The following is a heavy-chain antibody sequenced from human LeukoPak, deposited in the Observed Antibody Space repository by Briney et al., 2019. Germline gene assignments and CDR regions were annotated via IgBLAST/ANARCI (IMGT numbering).Heavy chain of an antibody. CDR1: GGSISSYY. V-gene: IGHV4-59*01. J-gene: IGHJ6*02. CDR3: ARTTWELLPDYYYGMDV. Sequence: SETLSLTCTVSGGSISSYYWSWIRQPPGKGLEWIGYIYYSGSTNYNPSLKSRVTISVDTSKNQFSLKLSSVTAADTAVYYCARTTWELLPDYYYGMDVWGQGTTVTVSS. CDR2: IYYSGST. D-gene: IGHD1-26*01.